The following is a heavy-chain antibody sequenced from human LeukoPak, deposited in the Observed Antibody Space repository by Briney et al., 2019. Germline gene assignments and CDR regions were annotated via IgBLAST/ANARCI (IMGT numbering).Heavy chain of an antibody. J-gene: IGHJ4*02. Sequence: PSETLSLTCTVSGGSISSYYWSWIRQPPGKGLEWIGYIYTSGSTNYNPSLKSRVTISVDTSKNPFSLKLSSVTAADTAVFYCARHSYYDSNGPFDYWGQGTLVTVSS. V-gene: IGHV4-4*09. CDR3: ARHSYYDSNGPFDY. CDR1: GGSISSYY. CDR2: IYTSGST. D-gene: IGHD3-22*01.